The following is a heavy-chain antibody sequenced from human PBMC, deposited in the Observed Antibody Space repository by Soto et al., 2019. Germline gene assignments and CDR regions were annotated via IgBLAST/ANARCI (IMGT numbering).Heavy chain of an antibody. J-gene: IGHJ6*02. V-gene: IGHV3-30-3*01. D-gene: IGHD5-12*01. CDR2: ISYDGSNK. CDR3: ARDSRDGYNNYYYYGMDV. CDR1: GFTFSSYA. Sequence: GGSLRLSCAASGFTFSSYAMHWVRQAPGKGLEWVAVISYDGSNKYYADSVEGRFTISRDNSKNTLYLQMNSLRAEDTAVYYCARDSRDGYNNYYYYGMDVWGQGTTVTVS.